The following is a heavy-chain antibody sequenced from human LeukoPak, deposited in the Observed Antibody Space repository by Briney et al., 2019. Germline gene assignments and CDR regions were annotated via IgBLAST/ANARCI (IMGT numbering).Heavy chain of an antibody. CDR3: ARERADGSSGLDY. V-gene: IGHV1-69*04. CDR1: GGTFSSYA. CDR2: IIPILGIA. D-gene: IGHD6-19*01. Sequence: ASVTVSCKASGGTFSSYAISWVRQAPGQGLEWMGRIIPILGIANYAQKFQGRVTITADKSTSTAYMELSSLRSEDTAVYYCARERADGSSGLDYWGQGTLVTVSS. J-gene: IGHJ4*02.